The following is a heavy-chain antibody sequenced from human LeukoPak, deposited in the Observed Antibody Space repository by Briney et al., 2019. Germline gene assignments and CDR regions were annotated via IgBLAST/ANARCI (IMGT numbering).Heavy chain of an antibody. CDR2: TSYDGSNK. J-gene: IGHJ3*02. Sequence: GGSLRLSCAASGFTFSSYGMHWVRQAPGKGLEWVAVTSYDGSNKYYADSVKGRFTISRDNSKNTLYLQMNSLRAEDTAVYYCAKDQRNLAVADFDAFDIWGQGTMVTVSS. CDR3: AKDQRNLAVADFDAFDI. V-gene: IGHV3-30*18. D-gene: IGHD6-19*01. CDR1: GFTFSSYG.